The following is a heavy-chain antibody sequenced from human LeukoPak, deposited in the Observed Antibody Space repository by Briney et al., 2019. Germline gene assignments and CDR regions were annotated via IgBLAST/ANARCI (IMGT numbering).Heavy chain of an antibody. J-gene: IGHJ4*02. CDR3: ARFIAAAGTRWSGFDY. Sequence: SDTLSLNCTDSGGSISSYYWSWIQQPAVTGLHSIGRIYTSGSTNYNPSLKSRVTMSVDTSKNQFSLKLSSVTAADTAVYYCARFIAAAGTRWSGFDYWGQGTLVTVSS. D-gene: IGHD6-13*01. CDR1: GGSISSYY. CDR2: IYTSGST. V-gene: IGHV4-4*07.